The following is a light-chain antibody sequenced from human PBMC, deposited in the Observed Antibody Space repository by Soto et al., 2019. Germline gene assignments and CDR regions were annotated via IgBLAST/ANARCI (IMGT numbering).Light chain of an antibody. J-gene: IGKJ5*01. CDR3: QQRSSYPIT. CDR2: ATS. Sequence: DIQITQSPCSLSASVVDGVSLTCPAGQNVGSFVNWYQQKPGKAPRLLIYATSNLQSGVPSRFSGSGSGTEFTLTISSLQPEDFATYYCQQRSSYPITFGQGTRLEIK. V-gene: IGKV1-9*01. CDR1: QNVGSF.